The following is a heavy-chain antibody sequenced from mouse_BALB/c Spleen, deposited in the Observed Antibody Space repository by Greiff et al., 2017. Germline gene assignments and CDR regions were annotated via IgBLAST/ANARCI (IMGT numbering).Heavy chain of an antibody. V-gene: IGHV4-1*02. Sequence: EVKLLESGGGLVQPGGSLKLSCAASGFDFSRYRMSWVRQSPGKGLEWIGEINPDSSTINYTPSLKDKFIISRDNAKNTLYLQMSKVRSEDTALYYCARRFYYYGSSAMDYWGQGTSVTVSS. CDR3: ARRFYYYGSSAMDY. CDR1: GFDFSRYR. D-gene: IGHD1-1*01. CDR2: INPDSSTI. J-gene: IGHJ4*01.